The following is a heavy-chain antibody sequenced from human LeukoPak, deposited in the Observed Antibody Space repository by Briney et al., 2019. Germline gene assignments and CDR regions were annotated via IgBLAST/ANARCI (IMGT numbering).Heavy chain of an antibody. V-gene: IGHV3-53*01. D-gene: IGHD3-22*01. CDR3: ARLYDSSGYYHDAFDI. CDR1: GFTVSSNY. J-gene: IGHJ3*02. CDR2: IYSGGST. Sequence: GGSLRLSCAACGFTVSSNYMSWVRQAPGKGLEWVSVIYSGGSTYYADSVKGRFTISRDNSKNTLYLQMNSLRAEDTAVYYCARLYDSSGYYHDAFDIWGQGTMVTVSS.